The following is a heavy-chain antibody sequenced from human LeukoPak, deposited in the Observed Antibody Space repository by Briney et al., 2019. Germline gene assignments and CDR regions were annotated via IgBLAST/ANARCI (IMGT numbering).Heavy chain of an antibody. CDR1: GFTFSSYT. CDR2: ISSSSSYI. V-gene: IGHV3-21*04. Sequence: GGSLRLSCVASGFTFSSYTMNWVRQAPGKGLEGVSSISSSSSYIYYADSVKGRFTISRDNAKNSLYLQMNSLRAEDTAVYYCARVARYFDWLLMSYYYYMEVWGKGTTVTISS. J-gene: IGHJ6*03. D-gene: IGHD3-9*01. CDR3: ARVARYFDWLLMSYYYYMEV.